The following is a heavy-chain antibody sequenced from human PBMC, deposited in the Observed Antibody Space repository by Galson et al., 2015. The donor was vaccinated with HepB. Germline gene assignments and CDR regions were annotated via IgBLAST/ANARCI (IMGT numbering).Heavy chain of an antibody. J-gene: IGHJ4*02. D-gene: IGHD3-3*01. CDR1: GFTFSTYG. CDR3: AKDLSDFWSGYYDY. Sequence: SLRLSCAASGFTFSTYGMTWVRRAPGKGLEWVSTIGISSSSTYYADSVKGRFTISRDNSKNTLYLQMNSLRVEDTAVYYCAKDLSDFWSGYYDYWGQGTLVTVSS. CDR2: IGISSSST. V-gene: IGHV3-23*01.